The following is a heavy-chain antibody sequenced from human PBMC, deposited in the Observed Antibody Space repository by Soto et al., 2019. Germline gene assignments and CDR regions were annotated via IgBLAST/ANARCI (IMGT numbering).Heavy chain of an antibody. V-gene: IGHV5-51*01. J-gene: IGHJ4*02. CDR3: ARSPRSRPYFDY. CDR1: GYTFSNFW. D-gene: IGHD6-13*01. Sequence: GESLKVSGQCSGYTFSNFWIAWGRQLPGKGLEYMGIIYPGDSETRYSPSFHGKVTISADRSIGTAYLQLSSLEASDSAFYFCARSPRSRPYFDYWGQGALVTVHS. CDR2: IYPGDSET.